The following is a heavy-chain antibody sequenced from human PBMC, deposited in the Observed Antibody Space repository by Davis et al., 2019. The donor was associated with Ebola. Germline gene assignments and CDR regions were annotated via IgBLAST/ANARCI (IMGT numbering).Heavy chain of an antibody. CDR1: GDSISSHNYY. CDR3: ARGGGLIRELYGMDV. Sequence: GSLRLSCTVSGDSISSHNYYWGWIRQPPGEGLEWIGNIDDSGSTYYNPSLKSRVTISVDTSKNQFSLKLSSVTAADTAVYYCARGGGLIRELYGMDVWGQGTTVTVSS. V-gene: IGHV4-39*01. J-gene: IGHJ6*02. CDR2: IDDSGST. D-gene: IGHD1-7*01.